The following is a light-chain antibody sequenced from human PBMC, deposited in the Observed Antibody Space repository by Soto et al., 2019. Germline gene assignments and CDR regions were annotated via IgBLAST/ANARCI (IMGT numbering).Light chain of an antibody. CDR1: QSVTNNQ. CDR3: HQYFNPRT. CDR2: GAS. J-gene: IGKJ4*01. V-gene: IGKV3-20*01. Sequence: EIVLTQSPGTLSLSPGERATLSCRASQSVTNNQFAWFRQKPGQAPRLLIFGASSRATGIPDRFSGSGSGTDFTLTISSLQPEDTATYYCHQYFNPRTFGGGTKVDI.